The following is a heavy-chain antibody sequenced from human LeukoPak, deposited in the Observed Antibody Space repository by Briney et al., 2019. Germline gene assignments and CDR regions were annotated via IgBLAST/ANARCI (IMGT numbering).Heavy chain of an antibody. V-gene: IGHV3-33*01. D-gene: IGHD2-8*01. CDR1: GFTFSSFG. CDR3: ARDRHCANAVCHNSAGMDV. J-gene: IGHJ6*02. Sequence: GGSLRLSCAASGFTFSSFGMHWVRQAPDKGLEWVADIWFDGKNEHFADSVKGRFTISRDNSKNTMYLQINSLRAEDTAVYYCARDRHCANAVCHNSAGMDVWGQGTTVTVSS. CDR2: IWFDGKNE.